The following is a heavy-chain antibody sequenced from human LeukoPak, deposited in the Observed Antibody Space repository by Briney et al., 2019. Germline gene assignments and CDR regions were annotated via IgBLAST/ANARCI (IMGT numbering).Heavy chain of an antibody. CDR3: ARQQDGYNPFDY. V-gene: IGHV4-59*08. D-gene: IGHD5-24*01. CDR1: GGSIGSYY. Sequence: SETLSLTCTVSGGSIGSYYWSWIRQPPGKGLEWIGCIYYSGSTNYNPSLKSRVTISVDTSRNQFSLKLSSVTAADTAVYYCARQQDGYNPFDYWGQGTLVTVSS. J-gene: IGHJ4*02. CDR2: IYYSGST.